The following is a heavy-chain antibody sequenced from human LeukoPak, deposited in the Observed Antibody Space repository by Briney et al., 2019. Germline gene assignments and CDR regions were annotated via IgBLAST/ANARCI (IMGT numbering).Heavy chain of an antibody. Sequence: KPSETLSLSCTVSDSSISSGYYWGWIRQPPGKELEWIGSIYHSGSTYYNPSLKSRVTISVDTSKNQFSLKLTSVTAADTAVYYCAGGPRFLWIGERWGQGTQVTVSS. D-gene: IGHD3-10*01. V-gene: IGHV4-38-2*02. CDR1: DSSISSGYY. CDR2: IYHSGST. J-gene: IGHJ4*02. CDR3: AGGPRFLWIGER.